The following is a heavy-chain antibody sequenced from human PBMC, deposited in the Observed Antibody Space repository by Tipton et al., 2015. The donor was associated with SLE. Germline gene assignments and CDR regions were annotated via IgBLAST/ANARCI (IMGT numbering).Heavy chain of an antibody. CDR2: IYYDGTA. D-gene: IGHD6-19*01. Sequence: TLSLTCTVSGGSISNYYWNWIRQPPGKGLEWIGNIYYDGTAYSTPSLESRVSISVDTSKNQVSLRLASVTAADTAVYYCATVRLQRDGWYPWDFWGQGTLVTV. CDR1: GGSISNYY. J-gene: IGHJ4*02. V-gene: IGHV4-59*12. CDR3: ATVRLQRDGWYPWDF.